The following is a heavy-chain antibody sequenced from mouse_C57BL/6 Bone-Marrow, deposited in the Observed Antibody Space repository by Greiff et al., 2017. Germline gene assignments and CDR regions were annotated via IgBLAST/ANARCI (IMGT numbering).Heavy chain of an antibody. CDR3: ARVFYYGRNFDY. D-gene: IGHD1-1*01. Sequence: QGVESGGGLVKPGGSLKLSCAASGFTFSDHGMHWVRQAPEKGLEWVAYISSGSSTLYYADTVTGRFTISRDNAKNTLFLQMTSLRSEHTAMYYCARVFYYGRNFDYWGQGNTLTGFS. V-gene: IGHV5-17*01. CDR2: ISSGSSTL. J-gene: IGHJ2*01. CDR1: GFTFSDHG.